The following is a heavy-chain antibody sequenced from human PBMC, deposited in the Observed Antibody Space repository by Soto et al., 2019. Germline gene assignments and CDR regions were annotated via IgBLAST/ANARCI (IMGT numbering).Heavy chain of an antibody. CDR3: ARESIGKLTTGSSRYYYSMDV. J-gene: IGHJ6*02. V-gene: IGHV4-59*01. Sequence: QVQLQESGPGLVKPSETLSLTCTVSGASITSYYWSWIRQPPGKGLEWIGYIYNSGSTNYNPSLKSRVTISVDTSKNQFSLKLSSVTAADTAVYYCARESIGKLTTGSSRYYYSMDVWGQGTTDIVSS. CDR2: IYNSGST. D-gene: IGHD4-4*01. CDR1: GASITSYY.